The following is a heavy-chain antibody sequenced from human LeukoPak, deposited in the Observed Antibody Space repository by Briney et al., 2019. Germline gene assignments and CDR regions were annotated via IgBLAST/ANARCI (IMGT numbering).Heavy chain of an antibody. CDR3: ANSRETDCSGGSCYSSSTDY. Sequence: SETLSLTCAVYGGSFSGYYWSWIRQPPGKGLEWIGEINHSGSTNYNPSLKSRVTISVDTSKNQFSLKLSSVTAADTAVYYCANSRETDCSGGSCYSSSTDYWGQGTLVTVSS. CDR2: INHSGST. D-gene: IGHD2-15*01. J-gene: IGHJ4*02. V-gene: IGHV4-34*01. CDR1: GGSFSGYY.